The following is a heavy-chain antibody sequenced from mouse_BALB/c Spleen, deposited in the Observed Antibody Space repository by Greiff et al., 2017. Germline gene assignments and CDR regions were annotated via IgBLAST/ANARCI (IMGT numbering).Heavy chain of an antibody. CDR3: AREWGDYEAWFAY. J-gene: IGHJ3*01. Sequence: VQLKESGPGLVAPSQSLSITCTVSGFSLTGYGVNWVRQPPGKGLEWLGMIWGDGSTDYNSALKSRLSISKDNSKSQVFLKMNSLQTDDTARYYCAREWGDYEAWFAYWGQGTLVTVSA. D-gene: IGHD2-4*01. CDR2: IWGDGST. V-gene: IGHV2-6-7*01. CDR1: GFSLTGYG.